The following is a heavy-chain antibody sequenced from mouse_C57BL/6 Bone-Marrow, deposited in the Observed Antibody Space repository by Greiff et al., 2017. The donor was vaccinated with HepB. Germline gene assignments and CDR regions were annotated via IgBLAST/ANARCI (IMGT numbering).Heavy chain of an antibody. Sequence: QVQLQQPGAELVKPGASVKLSCKASGYTFTSYWMHWVKQRPGRGLEWIGRIDPNSGGTKYNEKFKSKATLTVDKPSSTAYMQLSSLTSEDSALYLCARGPSYYAMDYWGQGTSGTVSS. V-gene: IGHV1-72*01. CDR1: GYTFTSYW. J-gene: IGHJ4*01. CDR3: ARGPSYYAMDY. CDR2: IDPNSGGT.